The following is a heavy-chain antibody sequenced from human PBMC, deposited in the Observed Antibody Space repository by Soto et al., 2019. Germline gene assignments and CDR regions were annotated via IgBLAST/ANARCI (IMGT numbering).Heavy chain of an antibody. D-gene: IGHD3-22*01. V-gene: IGHV4-34*01. CDR2: INHSGST. J-gene: IGHJ3*02. Sequence: SETLSLTCAVYGGSFSGYYWSWIRQPPGKGLEWIGEINHSGSTNYNPSLKSRVTISVDTSKNQFSLKLSSVTAADTAVYYCARPRIRSYDSSGHTDAFDIWGQGTMVT. CDR3: ARPRIRSYDSSGHTDAFDI. CDR1: GGSFSGYY.